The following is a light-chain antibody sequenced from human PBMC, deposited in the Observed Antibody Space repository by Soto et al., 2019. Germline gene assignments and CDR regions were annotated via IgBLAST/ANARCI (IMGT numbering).Light chain of an antibody. Sequence: DIQMTQSPSSLSPSVGDRVTITCRASQSITNYLNWYQQKPGKAPKVLIYAASSLPSGVPSRFSGSGSGTDFTLTISSLHPEDFATYYCQQTYGIPRTFGQGTKVEI. CDR3: QQTYGIPRT. CDR1: QSITNY. J-gene: IGKJ1*01. CDR2: AAS. V-gene: IGKV1-39*01.